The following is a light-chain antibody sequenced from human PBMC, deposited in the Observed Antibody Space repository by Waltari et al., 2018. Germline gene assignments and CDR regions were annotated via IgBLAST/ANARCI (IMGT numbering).Light chain of an antibody. J-gene: IGKJ5*01. Sequence: DIEMTQSRSSLSASVGDRVTITCRASQSVSNSLNWYQQKPGKAPKLLIFGSYNLHSGVAAKFSGSGSGTDFTLTISSLQPEDSATYYCQQTSRTPITFGQGTRVEIK. CDR2: GSY. V-gene: IGKV1-39*01. CDR1: QSVSNS. CDR3: QQTSRTPIT.